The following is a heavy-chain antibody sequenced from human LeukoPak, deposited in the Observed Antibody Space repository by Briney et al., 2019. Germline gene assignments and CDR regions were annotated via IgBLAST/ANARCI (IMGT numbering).Heavy chain of an antibody. J-gene: IGHJ3*02. V-gene: IGHV1-18*01. CDR3: AREWYCSSTSCPPHAFDN. Sequence: ASVKVSCKASGYTFTSYGISWVRQAPGQGLEWMGWISAYNGNTNYAQKLQGRVTMTTDTSTSTAYMELRSLRSDDTAVYYCAREWYCSSTSCPPHAFDNWGQGTMVTVSS. D-gene: IGHD2-2*01. CDR2: ISAYNGNT. CDR1: GYTFTSYG.